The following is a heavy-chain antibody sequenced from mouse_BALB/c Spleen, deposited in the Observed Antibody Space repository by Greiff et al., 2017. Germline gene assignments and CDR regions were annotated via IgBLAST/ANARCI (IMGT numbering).Heavy chain of an antibody. J-gene: IGHJ3*01. Sequence: EVKLVESGGDLVKPGGSLKLSCAASGFTFSSYGMSWVRQTPDKRLEWVATISSGGSYTYYPDSVKGRFTISRDNAKNTLYLQMSSLKSEDTAMYYCASDYEYDADWGQGTVGTVAA. CDR1: GFTFSSYG. V-gene: IGHV5-6*01. CDR2: ISSGGSYT. D-gene: IGHD2-4*01. CDR3: ASDYEYDAD.